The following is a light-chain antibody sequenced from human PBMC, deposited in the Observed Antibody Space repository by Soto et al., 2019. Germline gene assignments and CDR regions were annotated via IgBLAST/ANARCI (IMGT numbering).Light chain of an antibody. Sequence: DLQMTQSPSSLSASVGDRVTITCRASQSIVRYLNWYQQKPGKAPKLLIYATSSLQGGVPSRFSGSGSGTDFTLTISSLQPEDFATYYCQQSYSTPRTFGQGTKVEIK. V-gene: IGKV1-39*01. CDR1: QSIVRY. J-gene: IGKJ1*01. CDR3: QQSYSTPRT. CDR2: ATS.